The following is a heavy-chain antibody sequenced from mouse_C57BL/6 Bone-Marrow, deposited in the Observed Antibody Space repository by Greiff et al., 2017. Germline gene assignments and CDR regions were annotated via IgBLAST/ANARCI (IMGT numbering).Heavy chain of an antibody. CDR3: SSFDGNYFDF. CDR2: IDPEIGDT. V-gene: IGHV14-4*01. D-gene: IGHD2-3*01. Sequence: EVQLQQSGAELVRPGASVELSCTASGFNIKDDYIHWVKQRPEKGLEWIGWIDPEIGDTEYSSKFQGKATITSDTSSNTAYLKLSSLTSEDTAVYYCSSFDGNYFDFWGQGTPLTVAS. J-gene: IGHJ2*01. CDR1: GFNIKDDY.